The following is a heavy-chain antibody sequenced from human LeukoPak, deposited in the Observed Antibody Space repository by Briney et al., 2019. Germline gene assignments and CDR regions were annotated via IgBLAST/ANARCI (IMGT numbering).Heavy chain of an antibody. J-gene: IGHJ4*02. CDR1: GGSISSYY. D-gene: IGHD3-22*01. Sequence: SETLSLTCTVSGGSISSYYWSWIRQPPGKGLEWIGYIYYSGSTNYNPSLKSRVTISVDTSKNQFSLKLSSVTAADTAVYYCARGSDYDSSGYYLWGQGTLVTVSS. CDR3: ARGSDYDSSGYYL. CDR2: IYYSGST. V-gene: IGHV4-59*12.